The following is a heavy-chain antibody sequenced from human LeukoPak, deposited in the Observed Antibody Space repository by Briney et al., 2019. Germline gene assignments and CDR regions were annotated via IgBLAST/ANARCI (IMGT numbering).Heavy chain of an antibody. V-gene: IGHV3-23*01. Sequence: PGGSLRLSCAASGFTFSSYAMSWVRQAPGKGLEWVSAISGSGGSTYYADSVKGRFTISRDNAKNSLYLQMNSLRAEDTAVYYCARPRNYYTYAMDVWGQGTTVTVSS. CDR2: ISGSGGST. CDR3: ARPRNYYTYAMDV. D-gene: IGHD1-14*01. CDR1: GFTFSSYA. J-gene: IGHJ6*02.